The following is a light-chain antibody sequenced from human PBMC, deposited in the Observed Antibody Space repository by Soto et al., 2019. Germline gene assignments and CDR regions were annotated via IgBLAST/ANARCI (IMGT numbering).Light chain of an antibody. J-gene: IGLJ1*01. CDR3: SSFTTSRFYV. CDR2: EVT. CDR1: RSDIGRYNY. V-gene: IGLV2-14*01. Sequence: QSALAQPASVSGSPGQSITISCTGTRSDIGRYNYVSWYQQHPGEAPKLLIYEVTYRPSGVSARFSGSKSGSTASLTISGLQAEDEADYYCSSFTTSRFYVFGPGTKVTVL.